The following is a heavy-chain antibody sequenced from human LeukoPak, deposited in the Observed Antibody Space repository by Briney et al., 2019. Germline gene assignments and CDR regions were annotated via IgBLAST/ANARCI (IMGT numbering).Heavy chain of an antibody. D-gene: IGHD1-26*01. CDR2: INPNSGGT. CDR3: ARARWELPYYYYYMDV. J-gene: IGHJ6*03. Sequence: ASVKVSCKASGYTFTGYYMHWVRQAPGQGLERTGWINPNSGGTNYAQKFQGRVTMTRGTSISTAYMELSRLRSDDTAVYYCARARWELPYYYYYMDVWGKGTTVTVSS. CDR1: GYTFTGYY. V-gene: IGHV1-2*02.